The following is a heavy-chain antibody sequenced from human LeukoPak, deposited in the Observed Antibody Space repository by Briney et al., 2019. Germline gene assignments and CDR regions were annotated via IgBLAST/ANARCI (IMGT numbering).Heavy chain of an antibody. D-gene: IGHD3-10*01. CDR2: IYPGESDT. J-gene: IGHJ4*02. CDR1: GYSFTSYW. Sequence: GESLKISCKGSGYSFTSYWIGCVRQMPGKGLEWMGIIYPGESDTRYSPSFQGQVTISADKSISTAYLQWSGLKAPDTAMYYCARLWFGELFTPLYFDYWGQGTLVTVYS. V-gene: IGHV5-51*01. CDR3: ARLWFGELFTPLYFDY.